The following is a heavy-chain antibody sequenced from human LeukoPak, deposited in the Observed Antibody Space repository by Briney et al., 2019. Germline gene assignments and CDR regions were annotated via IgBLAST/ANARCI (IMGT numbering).Heavy chain of an antibody. J-gene: IGHJ6*02. D-gene: IGHD6-19*01. V-gene: IGHV4-39*01. CDR3: ARQPVAGSKYYYYYYGMDV. CDR1: GGSTSSSSYY. CDR2: IYYSGST. Sequence: NTSETLSLTCTVSGGSTSSSSYYWGWIRQPPGKGLEWIGSIYYSGSTYYNPSLKSRVTISVDTSKNQFSLKLSSVTAADTAVYYCARQPVAGSKYYYYYYGMDVWGQGTTVTVSS.